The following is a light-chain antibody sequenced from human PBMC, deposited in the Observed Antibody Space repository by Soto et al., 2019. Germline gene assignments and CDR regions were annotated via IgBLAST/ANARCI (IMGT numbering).Light chain of an antibody. J-gene: IGKJ5*01. CDR2: VAS. CDR1: RSVSSS. CDR3: QQYRSSRPIT. V-gene: IGKV3D-15*01. Sequence: TLLPGALSAXPGEXATLXXXXSRSVSSSLAWYQQKPCQSPKLLIYVASTISTRIPSSFSCRRSEAEFSLTISSMRAKDFAICYCQQYRSSRPITFGQGTLMEIK.